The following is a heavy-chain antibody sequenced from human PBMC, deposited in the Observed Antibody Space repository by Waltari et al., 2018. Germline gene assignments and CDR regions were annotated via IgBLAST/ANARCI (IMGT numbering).Heavy chain of an antibody. J-gene: IGHJ4*02. CDR2: IIPIFGTA. D-gene: IGHD6-6*01. CDR1: GGTFSSYA. CDR3: ARGEAEGIPLLAAPYYFDY. Sequence: QVQLVQSGAEVKKPGSSVKVSCKASGGTFSSYAIRWVRPAPGPGLEWMGGIIPIFGTANYAQKFQGRVTITADESTSTAYMELSSLRSEDTAVYYCARGEAEGIPLLAAPYYFDYWGQRTLVTVSS. V-gene: IGHV1-69*01.